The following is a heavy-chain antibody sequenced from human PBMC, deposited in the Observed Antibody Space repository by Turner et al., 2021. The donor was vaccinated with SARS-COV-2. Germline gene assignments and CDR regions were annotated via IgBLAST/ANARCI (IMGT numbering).Heavy chain of an antibody. Sequence: EVQLLESGGGLVQPGGSLRLSCVAAGFTFRNYAMSWVRLAPVRGLEWVSTVSARGGNTYYADSLKGRFTISRDNSENAVFLQVNSLRAEDTAVYYCAKGTIAVPGTFDYWGQGSLVTVSS. J-gene: IGHJ4*02. CDR3: AKGTIAVPGTFDY. V-gene: IGHV3-23*01. CDR1: GFTFRNYA. D-gene: IGHD6-19*01. CDR2: VSARGGNT.